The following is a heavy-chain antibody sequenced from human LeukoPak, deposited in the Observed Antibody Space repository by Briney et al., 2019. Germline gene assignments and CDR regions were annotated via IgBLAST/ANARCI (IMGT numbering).Heavy chain of an antibody. CDR2: ISSSSSTI. CDR1: GFTFSSYS. CDR3: ARDPVGATDY. Sequence: GGSLRLACAASGFTFSSYSMNWVRQAPGKGLEWVSYISSSSSTIYYADSVKGRFTISRDNAKNSLYLQMNSLRAEDTAVYYCARDPVGATDYWGQGTLVTVSS. V-gene: IGHV3-48*01. D-gene: IGHD1-26*01. J-gene: IGHJ4*02.